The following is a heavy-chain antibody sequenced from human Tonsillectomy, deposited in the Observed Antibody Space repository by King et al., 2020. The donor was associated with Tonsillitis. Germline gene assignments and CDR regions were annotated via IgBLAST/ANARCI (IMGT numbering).Heavy chain of an antibody. J-gene: IGHJ5*02. CDR2: IYIGDSDA. CDR3: VRTSLGVWFDP. V-gene: IGHV5-51*01. Sequence: VQLVQSGAEVKKPGESLKIYCKGSGYSFTHSWIGWVRQMPGKGLEWMGIIYIGDSDARYSPSFQGHVTISADKSISTAYLQWSSLKASDTAMYYCVRTSLGVWFDPWGQGTLVTVSS. D-gene: IGHD3-16*01. CDR1: GYSFTHSW.